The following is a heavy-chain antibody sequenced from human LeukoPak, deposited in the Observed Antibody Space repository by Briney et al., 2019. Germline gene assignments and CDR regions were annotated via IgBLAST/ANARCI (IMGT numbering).Heavy chain of an antibody. CDR2: IIPILGIA. J-gene: IGHJ3*02. V-gene: IGHV1-69*04. Sequence: SVKVSCKASGGTFSSYAISWVRQAPGQGLEWMGRIIPILGIANYAQKFQGRVTITADKSTSTAYMELSSLRSEDTAVYYCARELGEEQHPYAFDIWGQGTMVTVSS. CDR3: ARELGEEQHPYAFDI. CDR1: GGTFSSYA. D-gene: IGHD6-13*01.